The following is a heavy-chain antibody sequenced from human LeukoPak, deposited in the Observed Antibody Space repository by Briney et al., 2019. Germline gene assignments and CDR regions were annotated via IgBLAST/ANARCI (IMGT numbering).Heavy chain of an antibody. J-gene: IGHJ4*02. V-gene: IGHV3-64*01. CDR1: GFTFSSYA. CDR2: ISSNGGST. Sequence: GGSLRLSCAASGFTFSSYAMHWVRQAPGKGLEYVSAISSNGGSTYYANSVKGRFTISRDNSKNTLYLQMCSLRAEDMAVYYCARDIYYYGSGSFSPGFDYWGQGTLVTVSS. D-gene: IGHD3-10*01. CDR3: ARDIYYYGSGSFSPGFDY.